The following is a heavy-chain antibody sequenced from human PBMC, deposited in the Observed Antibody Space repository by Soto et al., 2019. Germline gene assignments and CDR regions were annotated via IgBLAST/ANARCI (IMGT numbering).Heavy chain of an antibody. Sequence: SETLSLTCDVSGDTISTGGYTWAWIRQPPGKALEWIGHTYHSGNPYYNPSLKSRVIISVDRSKNQFSLKLSSVTAADTAVYYCARRGYCTNGVCYYGMDVWGQGTTVTVSS. CDR2: TYHSGNP. CDR1: GDTISTGGYT. J-gene: IGHJ6*02. V-gene: IGHV4-30-2*01. D-gene: IGHD2-8*01. CDR3: ARRGYCTNGVCYYGMDV.